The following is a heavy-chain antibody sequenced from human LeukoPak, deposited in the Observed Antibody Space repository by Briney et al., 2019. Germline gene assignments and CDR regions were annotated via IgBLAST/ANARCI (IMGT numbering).Heavy chain of an antibody. V-gene: IGHV1-2*02. CDR1: GYTFIDYY. CDR3: ASKTYDSTGYYYFQH. J-gene: IGHJ1*01. CDR2: INPDSGDT. Sequence: GASVKVSCKASGYTFIDYYIHWVRQAPGQGLEWIGWINPDSGDTNYAQQFQGRVTMTRDTSITTVYMDLSRLRFDDTAVYFCASKTYDSTGYYYFQHWGQGTLVTVSS. D-gene: IGHD3-22*01.